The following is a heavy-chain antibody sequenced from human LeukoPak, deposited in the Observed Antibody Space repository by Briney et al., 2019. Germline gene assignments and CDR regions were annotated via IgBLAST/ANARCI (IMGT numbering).Heavy chain of an antibody. Sequence: GGSLRLSCAASGFTFDNYAMHWVRQAPGKGLEWVSGISWNTGGIGYADSVEGRFTISRDNAKNSLYLQMNSLRAEDMALYYCAKDEFVASAVTGAFDIWGQGTMVTVSS. CDR2: ISWNTGGI. CDR1: GFTFDNYA. J-gene: IGHJ3*02. CDR3: AKDEFVASAVTGAFDI. D-gene: IGHD2-8*02. V-gene: IGHV3-9*03.